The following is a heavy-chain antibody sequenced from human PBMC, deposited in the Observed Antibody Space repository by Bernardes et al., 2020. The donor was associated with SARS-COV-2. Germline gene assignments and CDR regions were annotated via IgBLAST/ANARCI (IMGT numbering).Heavy chain of an antibody. CDR2: ISSSSSYI. CDR1: GFTFSSYS. D-gene: IGHD6-19*01. CDR3: ARRSSGLRAFDI. J-gene: IGHJ3*02. Sequence: GGSLRLSCAASGFTFSSYSMNWVRQAPGKGLEWVSSISSSSSYIYYADSVKGRFTISRDNAKNSLYLQMNSLRAEDTAVYYCARRSSGLRAFDIWGQGTMVTVSS. V-gene: IGHV3-21*01.